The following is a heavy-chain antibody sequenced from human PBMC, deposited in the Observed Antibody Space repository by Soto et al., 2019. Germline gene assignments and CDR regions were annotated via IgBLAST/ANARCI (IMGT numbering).Heavy chain of an antibody. V-gene: IGHV3-23*01. CDR3: AKDSSSSWRGLFDS. J-gene: IGHJ4*02. D-gene: IGHD6-19*01. CDR1: GFIFNNYA. CDR2: INAGGGVT. Sequence: EVQLLESGGGLVQPGGSLRLSCAASGFIFNNYAMSWVRQAPGKGLEWVSGINAGGGVTSSPDSVQGRFTVSRDNSKSTLYLLMSSLRAEDTAVYYCAKDSSSSWRGLFDSWGQGILVTVSS.